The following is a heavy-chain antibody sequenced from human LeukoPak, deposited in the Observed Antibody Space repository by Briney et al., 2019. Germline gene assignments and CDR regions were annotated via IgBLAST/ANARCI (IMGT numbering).Heavy chain of an antibody. J-gene: IGHJ4*02. CDR3: ARDGSITDY. D-gene: IGHD1-14*01. CDR1: GFNFSNHW. V-gene: IGHV3-74*01. Sequence: GGSLRLSCAASGFNFSNHWMHWVRQTPGKGLVWVSRIISDGSSTSYADSVKARFTISRDHAKRTLYLQMNSLSAEDTAVYYCARDGSITDYWGQGTLVTVSS. CDR2: IISDGSST.